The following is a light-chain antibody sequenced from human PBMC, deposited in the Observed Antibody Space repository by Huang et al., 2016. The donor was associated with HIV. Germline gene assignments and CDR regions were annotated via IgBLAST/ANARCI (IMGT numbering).Light chain of an antibody. CDR1: QNINTN. Sequence: EIVMTQSPGTLSVAPGERATLSCRASQNINTNLAWFQQKPGQAPRLLIYAASTRTAYFPARFSGRGSRTEFTLTISSLQSEDIAVYYCQQYNDWPRSFGQGTKVEIK. V-gene: IGKV3-15*01. J-gene: IGKJ1*01. CDR3: QQYNDWPRS. CDR2: AAS.